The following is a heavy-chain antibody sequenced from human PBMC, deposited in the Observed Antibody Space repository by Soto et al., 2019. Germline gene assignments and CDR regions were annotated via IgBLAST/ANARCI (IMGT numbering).Heavy chain of an antibody. D-gene: IGHD5-12*01. V-gene: IGHV5-51*01. CDR2: IYPGDSDT. CDR3: ARRYSGYDTGGICFDY. Sequence: GESLKISCKGSGYSFTSYWIGWVRQMPGKGLEWMGIIYPGDSDTRYSPSFQGQVTISADKSISTAYLQWSSLKASDTAMYYCARRYSGYDTGGICFDYWGQGTLVTVSS. J-gene: IGHJ4*02. CDR1: GYSFTSYW.